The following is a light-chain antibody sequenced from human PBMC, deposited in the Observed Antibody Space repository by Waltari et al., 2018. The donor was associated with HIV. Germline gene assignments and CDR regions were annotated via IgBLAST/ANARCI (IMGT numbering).Light chain of an antibody. CDR3: SSYTASNTLWV. CDR1: SSDIGAYNH. J-gene: IGLJ3*02. Sequence: QSALTQPASVSGSRGQSITMSCTGTSSDIGAYNHVSWFQQRPGKAPKLIISDVTDRPSGVSKHFSGSKSGITASLTISGLQADDEGDYYCSSYTASNTLWVFGGGTKLTVL. V-gene: IGLV2-14*03. CDR2: DVT.